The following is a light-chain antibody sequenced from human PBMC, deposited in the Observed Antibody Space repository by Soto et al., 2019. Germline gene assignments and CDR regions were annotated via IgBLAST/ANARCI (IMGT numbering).Light chain of an antibody. CDR2: DAS. Sequence: DIQMTKSPSTLSASIGDRVTITCRASQSISSWLAWYQQKPGKAPKLLIYDASSLESGVPSGFSGSGSGTEFTLTIKSLQPDDFATYYCQQYNSYSQTFGQGTKVEIK. V-gene: IGKV1-5*01. J-gene: IGKJ1*01. CDR3: QQYNSYSQT. CDR1: QSISSW.